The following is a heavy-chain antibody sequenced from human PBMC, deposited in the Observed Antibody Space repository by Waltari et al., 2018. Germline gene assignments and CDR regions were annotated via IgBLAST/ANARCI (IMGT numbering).Heavy chain of an antibody. J-gene: IGHJ4*02. V-gene: IGHV3-48*04. Sequence: EVQLVESGGGLVQPGGSLRLSCAASGFTFSSYSMNWVRQAPGKGLEWVSYISSSSSTIYYADSVKGRFTISRDNAKNSLYLQMNSLRAEDTAVYYCARELVSGSSCLDYWGQGTLVTVSS. CDR3: ARELVSGSSCLDY. D-gene: IGHD2-15*01. CDR2: ISSSSSTI. CDR1: GFTFSSYS.